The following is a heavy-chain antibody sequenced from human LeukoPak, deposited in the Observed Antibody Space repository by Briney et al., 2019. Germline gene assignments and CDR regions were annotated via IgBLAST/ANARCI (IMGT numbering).Heavy chain of an antibody. CDR3: ARSEMAPWGNFDY. Sequence: SETLSLTCTVSGGSISSYYWSWSRQPPGKGLEWIGYIYYSGSTNYSPSLKSRVTISVDTSKNQFSLKLSSVTAADTAVYYCARSEMAPWGNFDYWGQGTLVTVSS. CDR2: IYYSGST. V-gene: IGHV4-59*01. J-gene: IGHJ4*02. CDR1: GGSISSYY. D-gene: IGHD5-24*01.